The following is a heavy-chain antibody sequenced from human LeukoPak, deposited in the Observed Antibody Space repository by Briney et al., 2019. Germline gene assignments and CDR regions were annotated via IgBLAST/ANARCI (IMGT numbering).Heavy chain of an antibody. D-gene: IGHD6-6*01. J-gene: IGHJ4*02. CDR1: GGSISSYY. V-gene: IGHV4-34*01. CDR2: INHSGST. CDR3: ASPSAGQLVGILDY. Sequence: SETLSLTCTVSGGSISSYYWSWIRQPPGKGLEWIGEINHSGSTNYNPSLKSRVTTSVDTSKNQFSLKLSSVTAADTAVYYCASPSAGQLVGILDYWGQGTLVTVSS.